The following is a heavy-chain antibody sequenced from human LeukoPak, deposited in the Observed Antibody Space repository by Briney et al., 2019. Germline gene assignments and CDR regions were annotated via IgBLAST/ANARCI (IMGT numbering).Heavy chain of an antibody. J-gene: IGHJ5*02. CDR2: IYYSGST. V-gene: IGHV4-59*01. Sequence: SETLSLTCTVSGGSISSYYWSWIRQPPGKGLEWIGYIYYSGSTNYNPSLKSRVTISVDTSKNQFSLKLSSVTAADTAVYYCARDYSSRGDWFDPWGLGTLVTVSS. CDR3: ARDYSSRGDWFDP. D-gene: IGHD6-13*01. CDR1: GGSISSYY.